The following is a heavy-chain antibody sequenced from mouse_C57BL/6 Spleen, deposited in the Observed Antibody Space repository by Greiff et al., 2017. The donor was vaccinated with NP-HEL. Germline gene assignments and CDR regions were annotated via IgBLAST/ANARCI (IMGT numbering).Heavy chain of an antibody. Sequence: EVQLVESGPGMVKPSQSLSLTCTVTGYSITSGYDWHWIRHFPGNKLEWMGYISYSGSTNYNPSLKSRISITHDTSKNHFFRNLNSVTTEDTATDYCARGGDYYYGSSSYAMDYWGQGTSVTVSS. V-gene: IGHV3-1*01. CDR1: GYSITSGYD. J-gene: IGHJ4*01. D-gene: IGHD1-1*01. CDR3: ARGGDYYYGSSSYAMDY. CDR2: ISYSGST.